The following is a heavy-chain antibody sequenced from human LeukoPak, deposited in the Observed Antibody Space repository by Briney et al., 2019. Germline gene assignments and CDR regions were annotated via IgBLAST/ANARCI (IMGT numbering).Heavy chain of an antibody. CDR1: GYTFTSYY. Sequence: ASVKVSCKASGYTFTSYYMHWVRQAPGQGLEWMGIINPSGGSTSYAQKFQGRVTMTRDTSTNTVYMELSSLRSEDTAVYYCARDPGYCSGGSCYSYFDYWGQGTLVTVSS. CDR2: INPSGGST. V-gene: IGHV1-46*01. D-gene: IGHD2-15*01. CDR3: ARDPGYCSGGSCYSYFDY. J-gene: IGHJ4*02.